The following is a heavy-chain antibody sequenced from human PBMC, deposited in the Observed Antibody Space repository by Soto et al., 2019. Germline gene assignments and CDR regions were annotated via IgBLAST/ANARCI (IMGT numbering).Heavy chain of an antibody. J-gene: IGHJ3*02. CDR3: ARNYGHAFDI. CDR2: IYHSGST. CDR1: GGSVSSNNYY. Sequence: SETLSLTCTVSGGSVSSNNYYWNWIRQPPGKGLEWIGYIYHSGSTNYNPSLKSRVTISVDTAKNQFSLKLSSVTAADTAVYYCARNYGHAFDIWGQGTMVTVSS. D-gene: IGHD1-7*01. V-gene: IGHV4-61*01.